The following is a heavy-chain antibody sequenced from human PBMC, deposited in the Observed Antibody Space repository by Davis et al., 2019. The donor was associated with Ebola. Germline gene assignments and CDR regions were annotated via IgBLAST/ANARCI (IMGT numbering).Heavy chain of an antibody. CDR2: INVGNGNT. CDR3: ARAQGTVTTSDP. V-gene: IGHV1-3*01. J-gene: IGHJ5*02. D-gene: IGHD4-17*01. CDR1: GYTFTSYG. Sequence: AASVKVSCKASGYTFTSYGMHWVRQAPGQRLEWMGWINVGNGNTKYSQKFQGRVTITRDTSASTAYIELSSLRSEDTAVYYCARAQGTVTTSDPWGQGTLVTVSS.